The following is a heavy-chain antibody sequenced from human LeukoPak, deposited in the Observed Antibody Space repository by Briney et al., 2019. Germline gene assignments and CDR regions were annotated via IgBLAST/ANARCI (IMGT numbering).Heavy chain of an antibody. D-gene: IGHD3-16*02. CDR2: IIPIFGTA. J-gene: IGHJ3*02. V-gene: IGHV1-69*13. Sequence: SVKVSCKASGGTFSSYAISWVRQAPGQGLEWMGGIIPIFGTANYAQKFQGRVTITADESTSTAYMELSSLRSEDTAVYYCARAAYDYVWGSYRHDAFDIWGQGTMVTVSS. CDR1: GGTFSSYA. CDR3: ARAAYDYVWGSYRHDAFDI.